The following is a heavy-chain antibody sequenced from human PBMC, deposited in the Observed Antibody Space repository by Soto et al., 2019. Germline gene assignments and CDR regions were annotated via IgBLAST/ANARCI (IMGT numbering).Heavy chain of an antibody. CDR1: GDSITSGGYY. D-gene: IGHD3-3*02. CDR2: IFHSGST. CDR3: VRGGISGHWFDP. Sequence: QVQLQESGPGLVKPSQTLSPTCTVSGDSITSGGYYYSWIRQHPGQGLEWIGYIFHSGSTLSNPSLRGRVTLSADTSKNHLSLKLTSVTAADTAVYFCVRGGISGHWFDPWGQGTLVTVSA. V-gene: IGHV4-31*03. J-gene: IGHJ5*02.